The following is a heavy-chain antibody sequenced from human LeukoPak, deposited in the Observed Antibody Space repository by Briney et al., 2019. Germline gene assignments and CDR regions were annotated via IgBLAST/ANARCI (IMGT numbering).Heavy chain of an antibody. V-gene: IGHV4-59*01. CDR2: IYYSGST. CDR3: ARMGIAAAGSQGEIDY. CDR1: GGSITSYY. Sequence: SETLSLTCTVSGGSITSYYWSWIRQPPGRGLEWIGYIYYSGSTNYNPSLKSRVTISVDTSKNQFSLKLSSVTAADTAVYYCARMGIAAAGSQGEIDYWGQGTLVTVSS. D-gene: IGHD6-13*01. J-gene: IGHJ4*02.